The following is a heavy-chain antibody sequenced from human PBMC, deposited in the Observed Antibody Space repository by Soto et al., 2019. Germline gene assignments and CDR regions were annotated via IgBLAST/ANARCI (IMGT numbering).Heavy chain of an antibody. D-gene: IGHD3-16*01. Sequence: ASVKVSCKASGYTFTSYGISWVRQAPGQGLEWMGWISAYNGNTNYAQKHQGRVTMTTDTSTSTAYMELRSLRSDDTAVNYCARDAGNGGDMDVWGQGTTVTVSS. CDR2: ISAYNGNT. V-gene: IGHV1-18*01. J-gene: IGHJ6*02. CDR1: GYTFTSYG. CDR3: ARDAGNGGDMDV.